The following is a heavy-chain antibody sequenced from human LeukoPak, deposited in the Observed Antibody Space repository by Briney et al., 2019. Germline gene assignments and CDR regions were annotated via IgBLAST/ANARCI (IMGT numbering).Heavy chain of an antibody. J-gene: IGHJ5*02. D-gene: IGHD3-3*01. CDR1: GYSFTSYW. Sequence: GESLNISCKGSGYSFTSYWIGWVRQMPGKGLEWMGIIYPGDSDTRYSPSFQGQVTISADKSISTAYLQWSSLKASDTAMYYCARISDYDFWSGYYLDPFDPWGQGTLVTFSS. CDR2: IYPGDSDT. V-gene: IGHV5-51*01. CDR3: ARISDYDFWSGYYLDPFDP.